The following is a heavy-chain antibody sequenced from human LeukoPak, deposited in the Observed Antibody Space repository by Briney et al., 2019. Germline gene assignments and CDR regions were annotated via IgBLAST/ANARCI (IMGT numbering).Heavy chain of an antibody. CDR3: AKEELEPLDPFDY. CDR1: GFTFSSYA. J-gene: IGHJ4*02. V-gene: IGHV3-23*01. D-gene: IGHD1-1*01. Sequence: PGGSLRLSCAASGFTFSSYAISWVRQAPGKGLEWVSAVSGRGDSTYYADSVKGRFTISRDNSKNTLYLQMNSLRAEDTAVYYCAKEELEPLDPFDYWGQGTLVTVSS. CDR2: VSGRGDST.